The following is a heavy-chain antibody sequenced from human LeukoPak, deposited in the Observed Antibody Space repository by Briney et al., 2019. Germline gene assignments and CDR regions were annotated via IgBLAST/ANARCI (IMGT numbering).Heavy chain of an antibody. V-gene: IGHV4-34*01. CDR3: ARLTRMWWLAQRDFDY. CDR2: INHSGST. Sequence: KSSETLSLTCAVYGGSFSGYYWSWIRQPPGKGLEWIGEINHSGSTNYNPSLKSRVTISVDTSKNQFSLKLSSVTAADTAVYYCARLTRMWWLAQRDFDYGGQGTLVTVPS. J-gene: IGHJ4*02. D-gene: IGHD2-21*01. CDR1: GGSFSGYY.